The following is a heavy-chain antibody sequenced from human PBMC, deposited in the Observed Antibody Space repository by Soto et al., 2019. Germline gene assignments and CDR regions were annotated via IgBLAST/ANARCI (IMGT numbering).Heavy chain of an antibody. D-gene: IGHD6-6*01. CDR2: INHSGST. CDR1: GGSFSGYF. Sequence: QVQLQQWGAGLLKPSETLSLTCVVYGGSFSGYFWSWIRQTPGKGLEWIGEINHSGSTSYNPSLKSRVTIIVDTSKNQFFLRLTSVTAADTAVYYCAKGSTFMAGRPDFYYYLDVWGKGTMVAVSS. CDR3: AKGSTFMAGRPDFYYYLDV. J-gene: IGHJ6*03. V-gene: IGHV4-34*01.